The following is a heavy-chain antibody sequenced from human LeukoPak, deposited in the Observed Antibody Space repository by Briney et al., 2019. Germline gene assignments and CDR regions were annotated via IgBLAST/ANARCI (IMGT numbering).Heavy chain of an antibody. Sequence: APVKVSCKASGYTFTSYDINWVRQATGQGLEWMGWMNPNSGNTGYAQKFQGRVTMTRNTSISTAYMELSSLRSEDTAVYYCARGSKGFRGSATPFDYWGQGTLVTVSS. J-gene: IGHJ4*02. CDR2: MNPNSGNT. CDR1: GYTFTSYD. V-gene: IGHV1-8*01. D-gene: IGHD2-15*01. CDR3: ARGSKGFRGSATPFDY.